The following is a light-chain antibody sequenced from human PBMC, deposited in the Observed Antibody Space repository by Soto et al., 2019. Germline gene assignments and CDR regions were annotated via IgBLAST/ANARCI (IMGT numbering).Light chain of an antibody. CDR2: GAS. CDR1: QSVNTY. CDR3: QQYNTWPPKYT. J-gene: IGKJ2*01. V-gene: IGKV3-15*01. Sequence: EIVMTQSPATLSVSPGGRATLSCRASQSVNTYLAWYQQRPGQPPRLLIYGASTRATGIPARFSGSGSGTEFARTISSMQSEYFAVYYCQQYNTWPPKYTFGQGTKLESK.